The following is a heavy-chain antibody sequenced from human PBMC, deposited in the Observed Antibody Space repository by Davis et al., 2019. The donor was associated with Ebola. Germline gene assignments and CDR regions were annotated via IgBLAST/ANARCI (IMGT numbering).Heavy chain of an antibody. V-gene: IGHV1-18*01. Sequence: AASVKVSCKASGYTFTSHDINWVRQATGQGLEWMGRINPNSGGTNYAQKFQGRVTMTTDTSTGTAYMELRSLRSDDTAVYFCARTSIVGTTTTASDIWGQGTKVTVSS. D-gene: IGHD1-26*01. CDR2: INPNSGGT. CDR1: GYTFTSHD. J-gene: IGHJ3*02. CDR3: ARTSIVGTTTTASDI.